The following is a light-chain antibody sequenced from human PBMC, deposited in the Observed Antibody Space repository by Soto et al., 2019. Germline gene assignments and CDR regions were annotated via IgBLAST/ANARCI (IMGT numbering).Light chain of an antibody. J-gene: IGKJ1*01. CDR2: AAS. Sequence: DIQMTQSPSSLSASVGDRVTITCRASQGIRNDLAWYQQKPGTAPKRLIYAASSLQSGVPSRYSGSGSGTEFTLTIRSLQPEDFATYYCLQHNAYPRTFGQGTNVEIK. CDR3: LQHNAYPRT. CDR1: QGIRND. V-gene: IGKV1-17*01.